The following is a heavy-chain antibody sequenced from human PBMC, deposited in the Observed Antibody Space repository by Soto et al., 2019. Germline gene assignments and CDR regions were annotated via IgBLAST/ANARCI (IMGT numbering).Heavy chain of an antibody. CDR2: INHSGST. D-gene: IGHD2-15*01. CDR3: AAKYCSGGSCYRKITFDY. Sequence: SETLSLTCAVYGGSFSGYYWSWIRQPPGKGLEWIGEINHSGSTNYNPSLKSRVTISVDTSKNQFSLKLSSVTAADTAVYYCAAKYCSGGSCYRKITFDYWGQGTLVTVSS. V-gene: IGHV4-34*01. CDR1: GGSFSGYY. J-gene: IGHJ4*02.